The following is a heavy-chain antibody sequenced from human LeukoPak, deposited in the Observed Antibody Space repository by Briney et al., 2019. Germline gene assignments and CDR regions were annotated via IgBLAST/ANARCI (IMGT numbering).Heavy chain of an antibody. CDR3: ARDQGWQQFDY. J-gene: IGHJ4*02. V-gene: IGHV3-7*05. CDR1: GFTFSSNW. Sequence: GGSLRLSCAASGFTFSSNWMTWVRQAPGKGLERVANIKEDGSETYYVDSVKGRFTTSRDNAKNSLYLQMNSLRAEDTAVYYCARDQGWQQFDYWGQGTLVTVSS. D-gene: IGHD4-23*01. CDR2: IKEDGSET.